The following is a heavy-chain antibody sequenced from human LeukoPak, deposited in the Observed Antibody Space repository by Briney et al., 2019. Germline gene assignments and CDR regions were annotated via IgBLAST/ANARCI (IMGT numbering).Heavy chain of an antibody. CDR1: GFTVSSNY. Sequence: GGSLRLSCAASGFTVSSNYMSWVRLAPGKGLEWVANIKEDGTETYYVDSVKGRFTISRDNAKNSLYLQMNSLRVEDTAVYYCAKEGRSLQTYWGQGTLVAVSS. V-gene: IGHV3-7*03. D-gene: IGHD5-24*01. CDR2: IKEDGTET. J-gene: IGHJ4*02. CDR3: AKEGRSLQTY.